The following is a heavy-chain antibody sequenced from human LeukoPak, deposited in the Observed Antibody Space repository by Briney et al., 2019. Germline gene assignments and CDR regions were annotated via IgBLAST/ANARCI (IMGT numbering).Heavy chain of an antibody. J-gene: IGHJ6*03. D-gene: IGHD4-17*01. V-gene: IGHV3-30*02. Sequence: GGSLRLSCAASGFTFNSYGMHWVRRAPGKGLEWVTFIRYDGSNKYYADSVKGRFTISRDNSKNTLYLQMNSLRAEDTAVYYCARDDYGDYYMDVWGKGTTVTISS. CDR1: GFTFNSYG. CDR3: ARDDYGDYYMDV. CDR2: IRYDGSNK.